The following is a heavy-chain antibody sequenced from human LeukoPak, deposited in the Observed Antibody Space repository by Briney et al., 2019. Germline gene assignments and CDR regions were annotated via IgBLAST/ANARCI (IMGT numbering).Heavy chain of an antibody. J-gene: IGHJ4*02. D-gene: IGHD2-2*01. CDR3: ARAQEVVPAATGLRY. V-gene: IGHV1-46*01. CDR2: INPSGGST. CDR1: GYTFTSYY. Sequence: ASVKVSCKASGYTFTSYYMHWVRQAPGQGVEWMGIINPSGGSTSYAQKFQGRVTMTRDTSTSTVYMELSSLRSEDTAAYYCARAQEVVPAATGLRYWGQGTLVTVSS.